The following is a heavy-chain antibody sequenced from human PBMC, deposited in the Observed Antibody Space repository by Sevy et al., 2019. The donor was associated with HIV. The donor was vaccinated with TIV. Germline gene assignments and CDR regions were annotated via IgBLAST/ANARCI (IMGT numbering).Heavy chain of an antibody. CDR1: GYTFTSYD. Sequence: ASVKVSCKASGYTFTSYDINWVRQATGQGLEWMGWMNPNSGNTGYAQKFQGRVTMTRNTSISTAYMELSSLRSEDTAVYYCASRSIGYSSRDDAFDIWGQGTMVTVSS. J-gene: IGHJ3*02. CDR2: MNPNSGNT. CDR3: ASRSIGYSSRDDAFDI. V-gene: IGHV1-8*01. D-gene: IGHD6-19*01.